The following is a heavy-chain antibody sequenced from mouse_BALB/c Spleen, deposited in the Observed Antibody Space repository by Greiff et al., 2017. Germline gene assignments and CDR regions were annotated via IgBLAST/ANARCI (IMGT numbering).Heavy chain of an antibody. CDR3: TRHRYDYAMDY. CDR1: GYTFTSYW. Sequence: QVQLQQPGAELLRPGASVKLSCKASGYTFTSYWINWVKQRPGQGLEWIGNIYPSDSYTNYNQKFKDKATLTVDKSSSTAYMQLSSPTSEDSAVYYCTRHRYDYAMDYWGQGTSVTVSS. D-gene: IGHD2-14*01. J-gene: IGHJ4*01. CDR2: IYPSDSYT. V-gene: IGHV1-69*02.